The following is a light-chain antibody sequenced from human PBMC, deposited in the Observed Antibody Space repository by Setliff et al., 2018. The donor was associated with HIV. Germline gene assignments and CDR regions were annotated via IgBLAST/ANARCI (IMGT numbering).Light chain of an antibody. CDR1: SSDIGDYES. CDR2: NIN. CDR3: CSYAGSDTWM. Sequence: QSALTQPASVSGSPGQSITISCIGSSSDIGDYESVSWYQQHPGEVPKLIIYNINKRPSGISGRFSGSKSGNTASLTISGLQAEDGADYHCCSYAGSDTWMFGGGTKVTVL. J-gene: IGLJ3*02. V-gene: IGLV2-23*02.